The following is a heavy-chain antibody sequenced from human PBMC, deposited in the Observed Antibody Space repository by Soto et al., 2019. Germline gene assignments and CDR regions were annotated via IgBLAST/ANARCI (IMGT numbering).Heavy chain of an antibody. J-gene: IGHJ4*02. V-gene: IGHV3-23*01. CDR1: GFTFSTFA. D-gene: IGHD6-19*01. CDR2: ISYTGGNT. Sequence: PAGSLRLSCAASGFTFSTFAMSWVRRAPGKGLEWVSAISYTGGNTYSTDSVKGRFTISRDNSKNTLYLQMNSLRAEDTAVYYCVKDRSTSDWYGYFDSWGQGTLVTVSS. CDR3: VKDRSTSDWYGYFDS.